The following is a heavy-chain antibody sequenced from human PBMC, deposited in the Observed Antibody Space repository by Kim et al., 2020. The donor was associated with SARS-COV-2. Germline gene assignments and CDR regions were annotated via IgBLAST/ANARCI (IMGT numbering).Heavy chain of an antibody. J-gene: IGHJ6*02. CDR2: IYTSGST. D-gene: IGHD2-15*01. CDR3: ARDDIVVVVAASNYHYYYGMDV. Sequence: SETLSLTCTVSGGSISSYYWSWIRQPAGKGLEWIGRIYTSGSTNYNPSLKSRVTMSVDTSKNQFSLKLSSVTAADTAVYYCARDDIVVVVAASNYHYYYGMDVWGQGTTVTVSS. CDR1: GGSISSYY. V-gene: IGHV4-4*07.